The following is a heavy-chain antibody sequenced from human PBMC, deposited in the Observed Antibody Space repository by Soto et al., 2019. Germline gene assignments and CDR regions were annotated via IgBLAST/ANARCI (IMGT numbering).Heavy chain of an antibody. CDR2: IFYSGTT. Sequence: PSETLSLTCTVSGDSVNNNDFYWAGIRQPPGKGLVWVVTIFYSGTTYHNPSLKGRVTASVDRSENQFSLKLTSVTASDTAVYYCARLDFRSGYYGGRFDPWGQGTLVTVSS. J-gene: IGHJ5*02. V-gene: IGHV4-39*01. D-gene: IGHD3-3*01. CDR1: GDSVNNNDFY. CDR3: ARLDFRSGYYGGRFDP.